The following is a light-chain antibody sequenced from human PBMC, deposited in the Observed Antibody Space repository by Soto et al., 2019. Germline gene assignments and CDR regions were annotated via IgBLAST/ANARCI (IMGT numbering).Light chain of an antibody. J-gene: IGKJ3*01. CDR2: ATS. CDR3: QQTHSLPLS. V-gene: IGKV1-12*01. Sequence: IQMTQSPSSVSASVGDRVTMTCRASQGVGGWLAWYHQKPGKVPKLLIYATSSLHSGVPSRFSGSGSGTDFTLSISSLQPEDFATDYCQQTHSLPLSCGPGTKVDIK. CDR1: QGVGGW.